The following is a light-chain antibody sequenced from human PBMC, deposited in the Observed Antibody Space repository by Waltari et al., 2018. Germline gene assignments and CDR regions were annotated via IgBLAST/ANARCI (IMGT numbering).Light chain of an antibody. CDR1: KLGDKY. Sequence: SYELPQPPSVSVSPGQTASITCSGDKLGDKYACWYQQKPGQSPVVVLYQDTKRPSGIPGRFSGSNSGNTATLTSSGTQAMDEADDYCQAWYSSTYHVVFGGGTKLTIL. CDR3: QAWYSSTYHVV. CDR2: QDT. V-gene: IGLV3-1*01. J-gene: IGLJ2*01.